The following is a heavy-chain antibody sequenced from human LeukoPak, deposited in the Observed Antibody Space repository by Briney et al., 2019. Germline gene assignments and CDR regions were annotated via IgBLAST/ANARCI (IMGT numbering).Heavy chain of an antibody. D-gene: IGHD3-3*01. CDR1: GYNFKTNA. V-gene: IGHV1-18*01. J-gene: IGHJ6*02. Sequence: ASVKVSCQTSGYNFKTNAVSWVRQVPGQGLEWMGWISGYNGDTAFAQKFQGRVTMTKDTSTTTAYMELRSLTSDDTAVYYCARFWVFGADTSPPYHQGMDLWGRGTTVTVSS. CDR2: ISGYNGDT. CDR3: ARFWVFGADTSPPYHQGMDL.